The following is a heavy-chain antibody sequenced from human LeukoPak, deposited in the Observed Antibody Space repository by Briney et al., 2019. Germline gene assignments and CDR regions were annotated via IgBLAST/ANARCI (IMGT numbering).Heavy chain of an antibody. Sequence: GGSLRLSCAASGFTFSSYGMHWVRQAPGKGLEWVAVISYDGSNKYYADSVKGRFTISRDNSKNTLYLQMNSLRAEDTAVYYCAKDWLWAAACPYYMDVWGKGTTVTVSS. J-gene: IGHJ6*03. V-gene: IGHV3-30*18. CDR1: GFTFSSYG. CDR3: AKDWLWAAACPYYMDV. D-gene: IGHD6-6*01. CDR2: ISYDGSNK.